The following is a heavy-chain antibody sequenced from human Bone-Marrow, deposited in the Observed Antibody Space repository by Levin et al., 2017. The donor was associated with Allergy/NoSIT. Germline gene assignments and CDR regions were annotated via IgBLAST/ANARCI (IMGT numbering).Heavy chain of an antibody. J-gene: IGHJ3*02. D-gene: IGHD1-26*01. CDR1: GFTFSSYG. V-gene: IGHV3-30*18. Sequence: PGGSLRLSCAASGFTFSSYGMHWVRQAPGKGLEWVAVISYDGSNKYYADSVKGRFTISRDNSKNTLYLQMNSLRAEDTAVYYCAKDYGEWELPIDAFDIWGQGTMVTVSS. CDR3: AKDYGEWELPIDAFDI. CDR2: ISYDGSNK.